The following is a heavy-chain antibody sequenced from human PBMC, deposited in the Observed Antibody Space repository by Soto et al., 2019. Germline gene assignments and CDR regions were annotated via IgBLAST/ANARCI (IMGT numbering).Heavy chain of an antibody. CDR3: ARDWDSSSEKMFDY. J-gene: IGHJ4*02. Sequence: SETLSLTCSVSGGTINSGDYFWSWIRQPPGKGLEWIGSIFYTGSTYYSPSLKSRASMSMDTSKNLFSLRLRSLTAEDTAVYYCARDWDSSSEKMFDYWGQGTLVTVSS. D-gene: IGHD6-6*01. CDR1: GGTINSGDYF. V-gene: IGHV4-30-4*01. CDR2: IFYTGST.